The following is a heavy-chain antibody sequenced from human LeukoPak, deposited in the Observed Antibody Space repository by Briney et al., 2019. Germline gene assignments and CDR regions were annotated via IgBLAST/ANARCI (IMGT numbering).Heavy chain of an antibody. CDR1: GGSISSSSYY. J-gene: IGHJ3*02. Sequence: PSETLSLTCTVSGGSISSSSYYWGWIRQPPGTGLEWIGSICYSGSTYYNPSLKSRVTISVDTSKNQCSLKLSSVTAADTAVYYCARGSAGTAMVPGGRGFDMWGQGTMVTVSS. D-gene: IGHD5-18*01. CDR3: ARGSAGTAMVPGGRGFDM. V-gene: IGHV4-39*01. CDR2: ICYSGST.